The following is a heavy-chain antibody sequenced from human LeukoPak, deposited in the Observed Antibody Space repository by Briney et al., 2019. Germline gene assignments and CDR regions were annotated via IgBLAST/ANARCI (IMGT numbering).Heavy chain of an antibody. Sequence: PGGSLRLSCAASGFTFSSYWMHWVRQAPGKGLVWVSRINSDGSSTSYADSVKGRFTISRDNAKNTLYLQMNSLRAEDTAVYYCARSRYDYIWGIDYWGQGTLVTISS. V-gene: IGHV3-74*01. D-gene: IGHD3-16*01. J-gene: IGHJ4*02. CDR3: ARSRYDYIWGIDY. CDR1: GFTFSSYW. CDR2: INSDGSST.